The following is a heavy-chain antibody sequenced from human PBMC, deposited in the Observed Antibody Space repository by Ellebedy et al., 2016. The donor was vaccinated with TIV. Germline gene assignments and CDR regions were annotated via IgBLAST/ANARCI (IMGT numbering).Heavy chain of an antibody. CDR1: GGSISSYY. CDR2: IAYSGST. CDR3: ARDEYNISWFKY. V-gene: IGHV4-59*12. J-gene: IGHJ4*02. D-gene: IGHD6-13*01. Sequence: MPSETLSLTCTVSGGSISSYYWSWIRQPPGKGLEWIGYIAYSGSTNYNPSLKSRVTISVDTSKNQFSLKLSSVTAADAAVYYCARDEYNISWFKYWGQGTLVTVSS.